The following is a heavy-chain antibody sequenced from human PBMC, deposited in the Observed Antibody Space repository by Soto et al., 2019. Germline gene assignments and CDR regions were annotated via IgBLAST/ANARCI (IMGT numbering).Heavy chain of an antibody. CDR3: AKELGDSSDFPRDY. CDR1: GFTFSSLG. Sequence: QVQLVESGGGVVQPGRSLRLSCAASGFTFSSLGMHWVRQAPGKGLEWVAIISSDGNSKYYADSVKGRFTISRDNSKNTLDLQVNSLRSEDTAVYYCAKELGDSSDFPRDYWGQGTLVIVSS. D-gene: IGHD3-22*01. V-gene: IGHV3-30*18. CDR2: ISSDGNSK. J-gene: IGHJ4*02.